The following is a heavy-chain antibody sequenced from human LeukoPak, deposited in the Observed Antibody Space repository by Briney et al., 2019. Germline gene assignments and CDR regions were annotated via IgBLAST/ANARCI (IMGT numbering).Heavy chain of an antibody. V-gene: IGHV3-7*02. Sequence: GGSLRLSCAASGFTFSTYWMSWVRQAPGKGLEWVANINQDGSGKYYVDSVKGRFTISRDNAKNTLYLQMNSLTAEDTAVYYCARGDSYYFDLWGQGTLVTVPS. CDR2: INQDGSGK. CDR1: GFTFSTYW. CDR3: ARGDSYYFDL. D-gene: IGHD2-21*02. J-gene: IGHJ4*02.